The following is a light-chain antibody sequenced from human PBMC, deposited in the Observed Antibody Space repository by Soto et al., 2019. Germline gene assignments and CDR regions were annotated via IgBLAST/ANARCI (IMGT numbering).Light chain of an antibody. J-gene: IGKJ1*01. CDR3: QQYNNWRT. CDR1: QSVSSN. Sequence: EIVMTQSPATLSVSPGERATLSCRASQSVSSNLAWYQKKPCQAPRLLIYGASTRATGIPARFSGSGSGTEFPLTISSLQSEDFAVYYCQQYNNWRTFGQGTKVEIK. CDR2: GAS. V-gene: IGKV3-15*01.